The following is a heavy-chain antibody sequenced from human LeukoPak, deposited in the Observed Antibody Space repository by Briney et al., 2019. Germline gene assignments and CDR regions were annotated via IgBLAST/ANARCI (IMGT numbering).Heavy chain of an antibody. V-gene: IGHV3-9*01. CDR1: GFTFDDYA. CDR2: ISWNSGSI. CDR3: AKTLSGWVYFDY. J-gene: IGHJ4*02. Sequence: GRSLRLSCAASGFTFDDYAMHWVRQAPGKGLEWVSGISWNSGSIGYADSVKGRFIISRDNAKNFLYLQMNSLRAEDTALYYCAKTLSGWVYFDYWGQGTLVTVSS. D-gene: IGHD6-19*01.